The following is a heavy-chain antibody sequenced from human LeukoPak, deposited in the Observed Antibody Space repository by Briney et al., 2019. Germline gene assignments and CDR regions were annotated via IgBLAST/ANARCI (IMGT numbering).Heavy chain of an antibody. CDR2: IYYSGST. CDR1: GGSISSYY. Sequence: SETLSLTCTVSGGSISSYYWNWIRQPPGKGLEYIGYIYYSGSTNYNPPLKSRITISVDTSRNQFSLKLNSVTAADTAVYYCARGSSGWYGYYFDYWGQGTLVTVSS. D-gene: IGHD6-19*01. J-gene: IGHJ4*02. V-gene: IGHV4-59*01. CDR3: ARGSSGWYGYYFDY.